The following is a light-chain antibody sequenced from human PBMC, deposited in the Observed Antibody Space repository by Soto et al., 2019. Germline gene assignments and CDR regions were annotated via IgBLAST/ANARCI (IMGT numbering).Light chain of an antibody. CDR3: QQFSSYPLT. CDR2: GAS. J-gene: IGKJ4*01. V-gene: IGKV3-15*01. CDR1: QSVRRN. Sequence: EIVMTQSPVTLSVSPGERATLSCRASQSVRRNLAWYQQKPGQAPRLLISGASTRATGIPDRFSGGGSGTDFTLTISRLEPEDFAVYYCQQFSSYPLTFGGGTKVDI.